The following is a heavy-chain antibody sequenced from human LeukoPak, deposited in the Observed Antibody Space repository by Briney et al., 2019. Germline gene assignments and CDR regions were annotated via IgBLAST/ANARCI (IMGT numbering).Heavy chain of an antibody. V-gene: IGHV3-13*04. J-gene: IGHJ4*02. D-gene: IGHD6-19*01. CDR1: GFTFSSYD. CDR3: AREIGWYSSGWYFFYDY. Sequence: GGSLRLSCAASGFTFSSYDMHWVRQVTGKRLEWVSAIGIAGDTYYLDSVKGRFTISRDNAKNSLYLQMNSLRAEDTAVYYCAREIGWYSSGWYFFYDYWGQGTLVTVSS. CDR2: IGIAGDT.